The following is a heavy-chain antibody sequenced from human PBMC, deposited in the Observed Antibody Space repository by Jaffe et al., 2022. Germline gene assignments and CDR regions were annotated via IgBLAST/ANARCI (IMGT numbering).Heavy chain of an antibody. CDR1: GFTFSSYS. CDR2: ISSSSSTI. D-gene: IGHD1-7*01. V-gene: IGHV3-48*01. Sequence: EVQLVESGGGLVQPGGSLRLSCAASGFTFSSYSMNWVRQAPGKGLEWVSYISSSSSTIYYADSVKGRFTISRDNAKNSLYLQMNSLRAEDTAVYYCARAGVNWNYGTLYYYYYMDVWGKGTTVTVSS. CDR3: ARAGVNWNYGTLYYYYYMDV. J-gene: IGHJ6*03.